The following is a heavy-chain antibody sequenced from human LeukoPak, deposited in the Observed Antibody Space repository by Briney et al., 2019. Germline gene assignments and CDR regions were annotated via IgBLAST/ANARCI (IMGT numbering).Heavy chain of an antibody. CDR3: ARGLLSNNKGYDY. CDR2: ISSSGTNI. J-gene: IGHJ4*02. Sequence: GGSLRLSCAPSGFTFSDYYMSWIRQAPGKGLEWVSYISSSGTNIYYADSVKGRFTISRDNAKNSLYLQMNSLRAGDTAVYYCARGLLSNNKGYDYWGQGTLVTVSS. D-gene: IGHD1/OR15-1a*01. V-gene: IGHV3-11*01. CDR1: GFTFSDYY.